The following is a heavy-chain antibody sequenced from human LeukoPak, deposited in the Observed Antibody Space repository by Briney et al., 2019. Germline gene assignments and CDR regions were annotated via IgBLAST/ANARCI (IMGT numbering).Heavy chain of an antibody. D-gene: IGHD2/OR15-2a*01. V-gene: IGHV4-34*01. CDR2: INHSGST. J-gene: IGHJ3*02. CDR3: ARWNIRRGISYAFDI. Sequence: SETLSLTCAVYGGSFSGYYWSWIRQPPGKGLEWIGEINHSGSTNYNPSLKSRVTISVDTSKNQFSLKLSSVTAADTAVYYCARWNIRRGISYAFDIWGQGPMVTVSS. CDR1: GGSFSGYY.